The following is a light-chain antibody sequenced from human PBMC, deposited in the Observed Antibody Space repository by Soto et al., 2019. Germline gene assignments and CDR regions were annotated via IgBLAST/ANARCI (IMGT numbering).Light chain of an antibody. J-gene: IGLJ1*01. CDR1: SSDVGGYNY. Sequence: QSVLTQPPSASGSPGQSVTISCTGTSSDVGGYNYVSWYQQHPGKAPKLMIYEVSKRPSGVPDRFSGSKSGNTASLTVSGLQAEDEADYYCSSYAGSNNFGLFGTGTKV. CDR2: EVS. CDR3: SSYAGSNNFGL. V-gene: IGLV2-8*01.